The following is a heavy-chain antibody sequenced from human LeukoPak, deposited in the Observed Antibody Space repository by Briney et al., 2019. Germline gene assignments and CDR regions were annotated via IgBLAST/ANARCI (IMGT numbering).Heavy chain of an antibody. V-gene: IGHV4-4*09. CDR2: IYTSGSN. J-gene: IGHJ2*01. CDR3: ARQSRGTWYFDL. CDR1: GGSISSYY. Sequence: PSETLSLTRTASGGSISSYYWSWIRQPPGKGLEWIGYIYTSGSNNYNPSLKSRVTISVDASKNQFSLKLSSVAAADTAVYYCARQSRGTWYFDLWGRGTLVTVSS. D-gene: IGHD3-16*01.